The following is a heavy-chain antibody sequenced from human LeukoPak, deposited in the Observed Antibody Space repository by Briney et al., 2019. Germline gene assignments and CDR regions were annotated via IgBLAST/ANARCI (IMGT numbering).Heavy chain of an antibody. J-gene: IGHJ6*03. CDR1: GFTFSSYS. V-gene: IGHV3-48*04. CDR3: ARGRMDV. Sequence: GGSLRLSCAASGFTFSSYSMNWVRQAPGKGLEWVSYISSSSSTIYYADSVKGRFIISRGNAKNSLYLQMNSLRAEDTAVYCCARGRMDVWGKGTTVTVSS. CDR2: ISSSSSTI.